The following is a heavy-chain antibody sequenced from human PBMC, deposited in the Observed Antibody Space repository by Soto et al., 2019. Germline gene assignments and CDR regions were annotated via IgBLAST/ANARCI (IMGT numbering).Heavy chain of an antibody. J-gene: IGHJ4*02. V-gene: IGHV4-4*02. CDR2: MFASGSG. CDR3: AREGFDHRPDY. CDR1: GDSISSPNW. Sequence: QVQLQESGPGLVKPSETLSLTCAVSGDSISSPNWWSWYRQPPGKGLELIGEMFASGSGNYNPSLNGRVTISLDTSKNHFSLKLTSLAAADTAIYYCAREGFDHRPDYWGQGIPVTVSS.